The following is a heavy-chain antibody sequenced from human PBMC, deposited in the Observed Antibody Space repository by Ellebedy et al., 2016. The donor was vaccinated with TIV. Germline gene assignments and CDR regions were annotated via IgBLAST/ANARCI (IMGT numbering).Heavy chain of an antibody. J-gene: IGHJ6*02. Sequence: ASVKVSCXASSYTFTTYTINWVRQAPGQGLEWMGWIRVYNGDSNYAQKLQGRVSLTTDTSTSTAYMELRSLGSDDTAVYYCAAAYCGGDCYGTYYYYYGMDVWGHGTTVTVSS. CDR3: AAAYCGGDCYGTYYYYYGMDV. CDR1: SYTFTTYT. V-gene: IGHV1-18*01. D-gene: IGHD2-21*02. CDR2: IRVYNGDS.